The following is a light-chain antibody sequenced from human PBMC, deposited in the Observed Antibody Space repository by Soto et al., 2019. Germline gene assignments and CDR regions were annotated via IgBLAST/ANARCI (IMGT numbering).Light chain of an antibody. CDR3: QQRSNWPPIT. CDR2: DAS. CDR1: QSVSSY. V-gene: IGKV3-11*01. Sequence: EIVLTPSPATLSLSPGERATLSCRASQSVSSYLAWYQQKPGQAPRLLIYDASNRATGIPARFSGSGSGTDFTLTISSLEPEDFAVYHCQQRSNWPPITFGQGTRLEIK. J-gene: IGKJ5*01.